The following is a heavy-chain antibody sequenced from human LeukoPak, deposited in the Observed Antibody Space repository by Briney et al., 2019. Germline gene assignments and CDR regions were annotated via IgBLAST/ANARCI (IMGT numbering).Heavy chain of an antibody. CDR1: GYSISSGYY. V-gene: IGHV4-38-2*02. D-gene: IGHD4-17*01. CDR3: ASTITVTTDY. Sequence: SETLSLPCTVSGYSISSGYYWGWIRQPPGKGLEWIGSIYHSGSTYYNPSLKSRVTMSLDTSKNQFSLKLSSVTAADTAVYYCASTITVTTDYWGQGTLVTVSS. J-gene: IGHJ4*02. CDR2: IYHSGST.